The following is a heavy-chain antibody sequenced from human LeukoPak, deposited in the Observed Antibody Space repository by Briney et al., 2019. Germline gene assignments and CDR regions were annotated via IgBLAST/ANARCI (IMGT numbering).Heavy chain of an antibody. CDR3: ATGHTGTFDY. CDR1: GYSFTNYG. D-gene: IGHD1-14*01. J-gene: IGHJ4*02. V-gene: IGHV1-18*01. Sequence: GASVKVSCKTSGYSFTNYGISWVRQAPGQGLEWMGWIRPHNGDTDYAQKIQGRVTMTTDTSTTTACMELRSLTSDDTAVYYCATGHTGTFDYWGQGTLVTVSS. CDR2: IRPHNGDT.